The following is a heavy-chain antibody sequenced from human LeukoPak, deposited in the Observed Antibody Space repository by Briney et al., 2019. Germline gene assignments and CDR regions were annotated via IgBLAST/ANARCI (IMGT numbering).Heavy chain of an antibody. J-gene: IGHJ4*02. CDR1: GGSISTYY. CDR2: IYDSGST. Sequence: SEPLSLTCTVSGGSISTYYWRWIRPPPGKGREWFGHIYDSGSTSYNPSLKSRVTISVDTSKNQFSLKLRSVTAADAAVYYCARFTRVVGPAYIDYWGQGSLATVSS. V-gene: IGHV4-59*01. D-gene: IGHD1-26*01. CDR3: ARFTRVVGPAYIDY.